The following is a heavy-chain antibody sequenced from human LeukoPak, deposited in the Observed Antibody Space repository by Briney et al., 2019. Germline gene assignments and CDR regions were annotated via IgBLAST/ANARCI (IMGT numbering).Heavy chain of an antibody. CDR3: ARGITMVPLNWFDP. CDR1: GFTVSSNY. CDR2: IYSGGST. V-gene: IGHV3-53*01. D-gene: IGHD3-10*01. Sequence: GGSLRLSCAASGFTVSSNYMSWVRQAPGKGLEWVSVIYSGGSTYYADSVKGRFTISRDNSKNTLYLQMNSLRAEDTAVYYCARGITMVPLNWFDPWGQGTLVTVSS. J-gene: IGHJ5*02.